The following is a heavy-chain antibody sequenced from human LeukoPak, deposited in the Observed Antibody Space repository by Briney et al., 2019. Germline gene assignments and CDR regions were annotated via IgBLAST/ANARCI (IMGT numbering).Heavy chain of an antibody. V-gene: IGHV4-34*01. D-gene: IGHD4-17*01. CDR1: GGSFSDYF. CDR3: ARGEDGTGDYRPTYFDS. CDR2: INHGGGT. J-gene: IGHJ4*03. Sequence: SETLSLTCAVYGGSFSDYFWNWIRQPPGKGLEWIGEINHGGGTRYNPSLKSRATISVDTSKKQFSLNLTSVTAADTAVYYCARGEDGTGDYRPTYFDSWGQGTMVTVSS.